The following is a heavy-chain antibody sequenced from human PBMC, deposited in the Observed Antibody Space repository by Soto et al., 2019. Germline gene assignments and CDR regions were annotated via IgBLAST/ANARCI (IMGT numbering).Heavy chain of an antibody. CDR1: GGTFSSYA. Sequence: GASVKVSCKASGGTFSSYAISWVRQAPGQGREWMGGIIPIFGTANYAQKFQGRVTITADKSTSTAYMELSSLRSEDTAVYYCAIVGLTVTTISLDVWGQGXMVTVFS. V-gene: IGHV1-69*06. CDR3: AIVGLTVTTISLDV. CDR2: IIPIFGTA. J-gene: IGHJ6*02. D-gene: IGHD4-4*01.